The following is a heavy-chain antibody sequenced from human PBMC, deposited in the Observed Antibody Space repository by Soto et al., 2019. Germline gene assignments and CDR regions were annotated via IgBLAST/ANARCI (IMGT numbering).Heavy chain of an antibody. J-gene: IGHJ5*02. D-gene: IGHD5-18*01. CDR2: IDPSDSYA. CDR1: GDSFSSFW. Sequence: GESLKISCKVSGDSFSSFWITWVRQMPGKGLEWMGRIDPSDSYANYSPSFQGHVTFSADKSINTAYLQWSSLKASDTAMYYCGRVRVDKAEGWFDPWGQGTLVTVSS. V-gene: IGHV5-10-1*01. CDR3: GRVRVDKAEGWFDP.